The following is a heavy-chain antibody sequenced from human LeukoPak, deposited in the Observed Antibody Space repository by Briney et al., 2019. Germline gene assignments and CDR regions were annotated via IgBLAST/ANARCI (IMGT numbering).Heavy chain of an antibody. V-gene: IGHV1-46*01. CDR2: INPSDGST. J-gene: IGHJ4*02. CDR1: GYTFPNYY. CDR3: ARDKYSRSWLFDY. Sequence: ASVKVSCKASGYTFPNYYLHWVRQAPGQGLEWMGIINPSDGSTSYAQKFQGRVTMTRDTSTSTVYMELSSLRSEDTAVYYCARDKYSRSWLFDYWGQGTLVTVSS. D-gene: IGHD6-13*01.